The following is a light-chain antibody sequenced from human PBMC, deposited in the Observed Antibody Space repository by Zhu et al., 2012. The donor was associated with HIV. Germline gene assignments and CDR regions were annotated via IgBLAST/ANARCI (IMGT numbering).Light chain of an antibody. CDR2: DAS. CDR3: QQRRNWPLT. V-gene: IGKV3-11*01. CDR1: QSVSSF. J-gene: IGKJ4*01. Sequence: IVLTQSPVTLSLSPGERATVSCRASQSVSSFLAWYQQKPGRAPRLLIYDASKRARGIPARFSGSGSGTGFTLTITNLEPEDFALYYCQQRRNWPLTFGGGTKVEIK.